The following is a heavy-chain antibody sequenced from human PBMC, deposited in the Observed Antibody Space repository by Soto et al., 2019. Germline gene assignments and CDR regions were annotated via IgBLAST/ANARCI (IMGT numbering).Heavy chain of an antibody. CDR1: GGSISSYY. CDR2: IYYSGST. D-gene: IGHD3-10*02. J-gene: IGHJ5*02. Sequence: LSLTCTVSGGSISSYYWSWIRQPPGKGLEWIGYIYYSGSTYYNPSLKSRVTISVDTSKNQFSLKLSSVTAADTAVYYCARTLFGWGIWFDPWGQGTLVTVSS. CDR3: ARTLFGWGIWFDP. V-gene: IGHV4-59*01.